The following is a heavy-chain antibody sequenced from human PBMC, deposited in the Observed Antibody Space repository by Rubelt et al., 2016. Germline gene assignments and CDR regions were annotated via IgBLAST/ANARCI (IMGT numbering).Heavy chain of an antibody. CDR2: IYYSGRT. CDR3: ARQGGYYDSRFDY. V-gene: IGHV4-61*05. J-gene: IGHJ4*02. CDR1: GGSISSSSYY. D-gene: IGHD3-22*01. Sequence: QLQLQESGPGLVKPSETLSLTCTVSGGSISSSSYYWSWIRQHPGKGLEWIGYIYYSGRTYYNPSLKRGVAISVDTSKNQFSLKLSSVTAADTAVYYCARQGGYYDSRFDYWGQGTLVTVSS.